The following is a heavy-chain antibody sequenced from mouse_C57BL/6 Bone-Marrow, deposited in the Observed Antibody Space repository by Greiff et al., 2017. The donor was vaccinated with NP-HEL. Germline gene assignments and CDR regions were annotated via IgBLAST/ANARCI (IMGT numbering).Heavy chain of an antibody. CDR2: ISSGSSTI. CDR3: ARDTTVEFDY. V-gene: IGHV5-17*01. J-gene: IGHJ2*01. D-gene: IGHD1-1*01. Sequence: DVKLVESGGGLVKPGGSLKLSCAASGFTFSDYGMHWVRQAPEKGLEWVAYISSGSSTIYYADTVKGRFTISRDNAKNTLFLQMTSLRSEDTAMYYCARDTTVEFDYWGQGTTLTVSS. CDR1: GFTFSDYG.